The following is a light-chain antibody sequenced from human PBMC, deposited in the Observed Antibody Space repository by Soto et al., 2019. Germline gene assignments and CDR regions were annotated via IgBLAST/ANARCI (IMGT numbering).Light chain of an antibody. CDR1: SXDVGGYNY. V-gene: IGLV2-14*01. J-gene: IGLJ1*01. Sequence: QSALTQPASVSGSPGQSITISCTGTSXDVGGYNYVSWYQQHPGKAPKLIIYEVSDRPSGVSDRFSGSKSDNTASLTISGLQAEDEADYYCSSYTSSGTQVFGTGTKFTVL. CDR2: EVS. CDR3: SSYTSSGTQV.